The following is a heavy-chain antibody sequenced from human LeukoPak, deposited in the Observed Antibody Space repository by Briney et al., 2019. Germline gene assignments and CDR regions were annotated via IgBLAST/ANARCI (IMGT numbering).Heavy chain of an antibody. V-gene: IGHV3-30*02. D-gene: IGHD6-19*01. J-gene: IGHJ5*02. CDR1: GFTFSSYG. CDR3: ARDLGHIAVAGT. Sequence: GGSLRLSCAASGFTFSSYGMHWVRQAPGKGLEWVAFIRYDGSNKYYADSVKGRFTISRDNAKNSLYLQMNSLRAEDTAVYYCARDLGHIAVAGTWGQGTLVTVSS. CDR2: IRYDGSNK.